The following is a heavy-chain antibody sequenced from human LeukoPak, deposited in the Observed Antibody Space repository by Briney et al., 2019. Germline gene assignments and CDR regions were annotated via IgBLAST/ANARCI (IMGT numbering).Heavy chain of an antibody. Sequence: SETLSLTCTVSGGSISSGGYYWSWIRQHPGKGLEWIGYIYYSGSTYYNPSLKSRVTISVDTSKNQFSLKLSSVTAADTAVYYCARAANSVGATPGFDYWGQGTLVTVSS. V-gene: IGHV4-31*03. J-gene: IGHJ4*02. D-gene: IGHD1-26*01. CDR1: GGSISSGGYY. CDR2: IYYSGST. CDR3: ARAANSVGATPGFDY.